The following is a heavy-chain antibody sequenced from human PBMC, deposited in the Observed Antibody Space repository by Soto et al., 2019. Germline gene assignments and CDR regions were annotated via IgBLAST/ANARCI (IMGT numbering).Heavy chain of an antibody. CDR2: ISYGGSS. CDR1: GGSISSYY. D-gene: IGHD5-12*01. CDR3: ATNYDGNSFYYFDY. Sequence: SETLSLTCTVSGGSISSYYWTWIRQPPGKGLELIGYISYGGSSNYNPSLKSRVTVSVDTSKNQFSLKVMSVTAADTAVYYCATNYDGNSFYYFDYWGQGALVTVSS. J-gene: IGHJ4*02. V-gene: IGHV4-59*01.